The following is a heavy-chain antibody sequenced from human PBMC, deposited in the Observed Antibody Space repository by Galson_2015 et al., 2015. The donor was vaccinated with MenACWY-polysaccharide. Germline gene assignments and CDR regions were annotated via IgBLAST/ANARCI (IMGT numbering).Heavy chain of an antibody. CDR2: ISYDATNK. V-gene: IGHV3-30-3*01. D-gene: IGHD2-15*01. CDR3: ARDYCRRPSCDGLDV. J-gene: IGHJ6*02. CDR1: GFTFSRYA. Sequence: SLRLSCAASGFTFSRYAMHWVRQAPGKGLEWVAVISYDATNKYYAESVKGRFSISRDNSKNTMYVQMNDLRAEDTATYYCARDYCRRPSCDGLDVWGQGTTVTVSS.